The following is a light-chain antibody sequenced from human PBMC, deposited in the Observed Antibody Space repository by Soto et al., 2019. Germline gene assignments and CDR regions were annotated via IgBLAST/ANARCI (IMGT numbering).Light chain of an antibody. Sequence: QSVLTQPASVSGSPGQSITISCTGTSSDVGNYNYVSWYQQHPDKAPKLMIYEVGNRPSGVSSRFSGSKSGNTASLTISGLQAEDEADYYCSSYTSSSPWVFGGGTKLPVL. V-gene: IGLV2-14*01. CDR3: SSYTSSSPWV. J-gene: IGLJ3*02. CDR2: EVG. CDR1: SSDVGNYNY.